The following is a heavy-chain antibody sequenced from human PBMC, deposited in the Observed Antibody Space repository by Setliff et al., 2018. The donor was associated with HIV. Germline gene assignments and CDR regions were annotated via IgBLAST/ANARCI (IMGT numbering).Heavy chain of an antibody. CDR2: VNPSGGST. D-gene: IGHD2-2*01. V-gene: IGHV1-46*01. J-gene: IGHJ5*02. CDR3: ARDSCSSTSCPNWFDP. Sequence: ASVKVSCKASGGTFRSCAISWMRQAPGQGLEWMGMVNPSGGSTVYAQRFQGRVTMTTDTSTSTAYMELRSLRSDDTAVYFCARDSCSSTSCPNWFDPWGQGTLVTVSS. CDR1: GGTFRSCA.